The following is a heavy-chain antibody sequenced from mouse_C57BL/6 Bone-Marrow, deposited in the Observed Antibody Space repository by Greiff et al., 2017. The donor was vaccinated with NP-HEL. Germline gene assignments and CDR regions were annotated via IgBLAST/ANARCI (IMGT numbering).Heavy chain of an antibody. V-gene: IGHV1-19*01. CDR3: ARWGSFYAMDY. CDR1: GYTFTDYY. Sequence: EVQLQQSGPVLVKPGASVKMSCKASGYTFTDYYMNWVKQSHGKSLEWIGVINPYNGGTSYNQKFKGKATLTVDKSSSTAYMELNSLTSEDSAVYYCARWGSFYAMDYWGQGTSVTVSS. CDR2: INPYNGGT. J-gene: IGHJ4*01.